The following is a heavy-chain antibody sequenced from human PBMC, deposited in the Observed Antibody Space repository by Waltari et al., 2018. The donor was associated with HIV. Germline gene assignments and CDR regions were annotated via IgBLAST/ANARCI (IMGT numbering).Heavy chain of an antibody. CDR3: AKDRLGGGGGDY. V-gene: IGHV3-23*01. CDR2: ISVRGVST. D-gene: IGHD2-15*01. CDR1: GFTFSNYA. Sequence: EVQLLESGGGLVQPGGSLRLSCAASGFTFSNYAMNWVRQAPGKGLEWVSAISVRGVSTYYAASVKGRFTISRDNPKDTLYLQMNSLRAEDTAVYYCAKDRLGGGGGDYWGQGTLVTVSS. J-gene: IGHJ4*02.